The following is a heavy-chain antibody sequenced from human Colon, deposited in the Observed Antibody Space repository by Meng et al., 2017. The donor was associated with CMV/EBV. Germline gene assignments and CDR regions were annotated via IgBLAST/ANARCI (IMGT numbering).Heavy chain of an antibody. V-gene: IGHV1-18*01. CDR1: VYTFTSYG. CDR3: ARGRPNWSGVLDY. Sequence: VHRLQCGAEVNEPGASVLVFCWSSVYTFTSYGINWVRQAPGQGLEWMGWISGSTGYTNRAQKFQDRVTMTTDTSTSTAYLALTSLTSNDTAVYYCARGRPNWSGVLDYWGQGTLVTVSS. CDR2: ISGSTGYT. J-gene: IGHJ4*02. D-gene: IGHD1-1*01.